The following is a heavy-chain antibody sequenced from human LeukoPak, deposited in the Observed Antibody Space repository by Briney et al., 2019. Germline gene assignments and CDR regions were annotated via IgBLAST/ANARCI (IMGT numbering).Heavy chain of an antibody. CDR1: GYTFTAYY. CDR3: ATSTAMVTETFDY. D-gene: IGHD5-18*01. J-gene: IGHJ4*02. V-gene: IGHV1-2*06. Sequence: ASVKVSCKASGYTFTAYYLHWVRQAPGQGLEWMGRINPNSGGANYAQKFQGRVTMTRDTSISTAYMELSSLRSEDTAVYYCATSTAMVTETFDYWGQGTLVTVSS. CDR2: INPNSGGA.